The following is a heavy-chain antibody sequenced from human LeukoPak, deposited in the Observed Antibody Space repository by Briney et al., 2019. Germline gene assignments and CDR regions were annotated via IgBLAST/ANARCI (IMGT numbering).Heavy chain of an antibody. CDR2: ISGSGGST. V-gene: IGHV3-23*01. J-gene: IGHJ4*02. D-gene: IGHD6-6*01. Sequence: GGSLRLSCAASGFTFSDYYMSWIRQAPGKGLEWVSAISGSGGSTYYADSVKGRFTISRDNSKNTLYLQMNSLRAEDTAVYYCAKVSASIAARPGDYWGQGTLVTVSS. CDR3: AKVSASIAARPGDY. CDR1: GFTFSDYY.